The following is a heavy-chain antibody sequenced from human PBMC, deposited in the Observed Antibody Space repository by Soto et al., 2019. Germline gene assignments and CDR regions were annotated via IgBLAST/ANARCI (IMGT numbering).Heavy chain of an antibody. CDR3: ARGGVTGTTFPYYYYYYYMDV. CDR1: GGSFSGYY. Sequence: SETLSLTCAVYGGSFSGYYWSWIRQPPGKGLEWIGEINHSGSTNYNPSLKSRVTISVDTSKNQFSLKLSSVTAADTAVYYCARGGVTGTTFPYYYYYYYMDVWGKGTTVTVSS. J-gene: IGHJ6*03. V-gene: IGHV4-34*01. CDR2: INHSGST. D-gene: IGHD1-7*01.